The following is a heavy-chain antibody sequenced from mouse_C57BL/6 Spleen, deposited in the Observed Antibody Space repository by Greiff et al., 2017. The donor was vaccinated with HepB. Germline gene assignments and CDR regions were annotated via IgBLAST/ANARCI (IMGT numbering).Heavy chain of an antibody. V-gene: IGHV1-69*01. CDR2: IDPSDSYT. Sequence: QVQLQQPGAELVMPGASVKLSCKASGYTFTSYWMHWVKQRPGQGLEWIGEIDPSDSYTNYNQKFKGKSTLTVDKSSSTAYMQLSSLTSEDSAVYYCARSVELPLYFDYWGQGTTLTVS. CDR3: ARSVELPLYFDY. CDR1: GYTFTSYW. J-gene: IGHJ2*01. D-gene: IGHD1-1*01.